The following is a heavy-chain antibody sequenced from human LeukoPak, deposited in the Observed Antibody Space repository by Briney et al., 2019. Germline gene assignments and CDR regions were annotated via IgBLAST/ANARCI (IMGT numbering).Heavy chain of an antibody. Sequence: GGSLRLSCAASGFTFSSYSMNWVRQAPGKGLEWVSSISSSSSYIYYADSVKGRSTTSRDNAKNSLYLQMNSLRAEDTAVYYCARPVQLERRGFDAFDIWGQGTMVTVSS. J-gene: IGHJ3*02. D-gene: IGHD1-1*01. CDR1: GFTFSSYS. CDR3: ARPVQLERRGFDAFDI. V-gene: IGHV3-21*01. CDR2: ISSSSSYI.